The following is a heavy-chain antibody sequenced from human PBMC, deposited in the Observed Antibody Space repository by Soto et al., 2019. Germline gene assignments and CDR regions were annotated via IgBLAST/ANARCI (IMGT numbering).Heavy chain of an antibody. D-gene: IGHD4-17*01. J-gene: IGHJ4*02. CDR2: ISSSSSYI. Sequence: EVQLVASGGGLVKPGGSLRLSCAASGFTFSSYSMNWVRQAPGKGLEWVSSISSSSSYIYYADSVKGRFTISRDNAKNSLYLQMNSLRAEDTAVYYCARDLPYGAGADYWGQGTLVTVSS. CDR3: ARDLPYGAGADY. CDR1: GFTFSSYS. V-gene: IGHV3-21*01.